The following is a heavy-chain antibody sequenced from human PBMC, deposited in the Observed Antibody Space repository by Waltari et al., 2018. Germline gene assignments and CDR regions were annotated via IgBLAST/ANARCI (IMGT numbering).Heavy chain of an antibody. CDR2: INVGNGDR. V-gene: IGHV1-3*01. D-gene: IGHD5-12*01. J-gene: IGHJ4*02. CDR1: AYNFPTLS. Sequence: QVQLVQSGAEVKKPGASVTVSCKAYAYNFPTLSMHWVRQAPGQRLEWMGWINVGNGDRKYSQNFQGRVTFTRDTSANTAYMELSSLRSEDTAVYYCTRGIKRGYSSGPENFDYWGQGTLVTVSS. CDR3: TRGIKRGYSSGPENFDY.